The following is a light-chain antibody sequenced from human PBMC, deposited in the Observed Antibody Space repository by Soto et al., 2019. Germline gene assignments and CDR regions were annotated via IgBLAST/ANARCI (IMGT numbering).Light chain of an antibody. CDR3: QQYNSYWT. CDR2: KAT. J-gene: IGKJ1*01. Sequence: DIQMTQSPSTLSASVGDRVTITCRASQSISSWLAWYQQKPGKAPKLLIYKATSLESGGPQWFSGSGSGTEFTLTISSLQPDDFATYYCQQYNSYWTFGQGTKVEIK. CDR1: QSISSW. V-gene: IGKV1-5*03.